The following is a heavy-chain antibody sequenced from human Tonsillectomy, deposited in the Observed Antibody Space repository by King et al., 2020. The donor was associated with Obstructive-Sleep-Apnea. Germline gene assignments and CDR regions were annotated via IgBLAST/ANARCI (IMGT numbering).Heavy chain of an antibody. J-gene: IGHJ3*02. CDR1: GFTFSNYG. CDR3: AKRGPPNYYDSSGYYANDAFDI. CDR2: IWYDGSNI. D-gene: IGHD3-22*01. V-gene: IGHV3-33*06. Sequence: QLVQSGGGVVQPGRSLRLSCAGSGFTFSNYGMHWVRQAPGKGLEWVAVIWYDGSNIYYADSVKGRFTISRDNSKNTLYLQMNSLRAEDTAVFYCAKRGPPNYYDSSGYYANDAFDIWGQGTMVTVSS.